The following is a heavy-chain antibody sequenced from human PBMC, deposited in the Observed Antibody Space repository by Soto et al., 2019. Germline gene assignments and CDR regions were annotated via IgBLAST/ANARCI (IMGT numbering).Heavy chain of an antibody. J-gene: IGHJ5*02. V-gene: IGHV3-66*01. Sequence: EVQLVESGGDLVQPGGSLRLSCAASGFPVSTNYVSWVRQAPGKGLAWVSIIYDGGSTYYADAVKGRFTISRDNFKNMLYLQMNSLRAEHTAVYYCARGDGDYGRRLDPWGQGTQVTVSS. CDR1: GFPVSTNY. D-gene: IGHD4-17*01. CDR3: ARGDGDYGRRLDP. CDR2: IYDGGST.